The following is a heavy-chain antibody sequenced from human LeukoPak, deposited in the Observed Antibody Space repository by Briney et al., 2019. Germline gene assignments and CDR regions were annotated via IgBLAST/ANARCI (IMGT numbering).Heavy chain of an antibody. CDR2: INTNTGNP. Sequence: ASVTVSCTASGYTFTSYAMNWVRQAPGQGLEWMGWINTNTGNPTYAQGFTGRFVFSLDTSVSTAYLQISSLKAEDTAVYYCARDGSGWSAEYFQHWGQGTLVTVSS. CDR1: GYTFTSYA. CDR3: ARDGSGWSAEYFQH. J-gene: IGHJ1*01. D-gene: IGHD6-19*01. V-gene: IGHV7-4-1*02.